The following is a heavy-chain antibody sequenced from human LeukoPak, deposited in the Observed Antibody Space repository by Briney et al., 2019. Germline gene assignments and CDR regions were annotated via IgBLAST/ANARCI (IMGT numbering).Heavy chain of an antibody. CDR1: GFTFGDYA. CDR2: ISSSGSTI. V-gene: IGHV3-48*03. D-gene: IGHD1-1*01. J-gene: IGHJ4*02. Sequence: GGSLRLSCTASGFTFGDYAMSWFRQAPGKGLEWVSYISSSGSTIYYADSVKGRFTISRDNAKNSLYLQMNSLRAEDTAVYYCARVSQKLTYFDYWGQGPVVTVSS. CDR3: ARVSQKLTYFDY.